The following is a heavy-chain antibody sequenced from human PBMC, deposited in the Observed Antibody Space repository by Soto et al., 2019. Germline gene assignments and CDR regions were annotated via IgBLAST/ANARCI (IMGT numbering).Heavy chain of an antibody. V-gene: IGHV4-59*01. CDR2: IYSSGST. CDR1: GGSIDNFY. Sequence: SETLSLTCTVSGGSIDNFYWSWIRQPPGKGLEWIGYIYSSGSTNYNPSLKSRVTISVDTSKNQFSLKLSSVTAADTAVYFCGRDYPYFTVTTSGGMDVWGQGTTVTVSS. J-gene: IGHJ6*02. D-gene: IGHD4-17*01. CDR3: GRDYPYFTVTTSGGMDV.